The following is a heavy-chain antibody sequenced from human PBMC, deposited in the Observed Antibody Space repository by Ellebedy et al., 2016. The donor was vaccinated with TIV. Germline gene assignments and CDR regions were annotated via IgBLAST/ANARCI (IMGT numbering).Heavy chain of an antibody. CDR3: ARGFDY. Sequence: PGGSLRLSCAASGFTFSSYSMNWVRQAPGKGLEWVANIKQDGSEKYYVDSVKGRFTISRDNAKNSLYLQMNSLRAEDTAVYYCARGFDYWGQGTLVTVSS. V-gene: IGHV3-7*01. CDR1: GFTFSSYS. J-gene: IGHJ4*02. CDR2: IKQDGSEK.